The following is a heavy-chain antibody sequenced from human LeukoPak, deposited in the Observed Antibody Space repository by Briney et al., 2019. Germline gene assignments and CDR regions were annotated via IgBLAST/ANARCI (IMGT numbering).Heavy chain of an antibody. V-gene: IGHV3-48*03. D-gene: IGHD3-10*01. J-gene: IGHJ4*02. CDR1: GFTFSSYE. Sequence: GGSLRLSCAASGFTFSSYEMNWVRQAPGKGLEWVSYISSSGSTIYYADSVKGRFTISRDNAKNSVYLQMNSLRAEDTAVYYCARGPMFRGVIIRRSKSGYFDYWGQGTLVTVSS. CDR3: ARGPMFRGVIIRRSKSGYFDY. CDR2: ISSSGSTI.